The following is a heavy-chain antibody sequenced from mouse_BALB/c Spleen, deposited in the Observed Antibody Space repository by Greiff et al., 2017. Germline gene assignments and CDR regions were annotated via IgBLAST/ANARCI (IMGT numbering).Heavy chain of an antibody. D-gene: IGHD2-3*01. CDR2: ISCYNGAT. V-gene: IGHV1S34*01. CDR1: GYSFTGYY. J-gene: IGHJ4*01. CDR3: AREDDGYYGSAMDY. Sequence: LVKTGASVKISCKASGYSFTGYYMHWVKQSHGKSLEWIGYISCYNGATSYNQKFKGKATFTVDTSSSTAYMQFNSLTSEDSAVYYCAREDDGYYGSAMDYWGQGTSVTVSS.